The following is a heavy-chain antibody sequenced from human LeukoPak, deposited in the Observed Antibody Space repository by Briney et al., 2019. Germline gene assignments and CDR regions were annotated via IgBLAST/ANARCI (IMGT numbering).Heavy chain of an antibody. CDR2: IRYDGSNK. D-gene: IGHD3-22*01. Sequence: GGSLRLSCAASGFSFSSYGMHWVRQAPGKGLEWVAFIRYDGSNKYYADSVKGRFTISRDNSKNTLYLQMNSLRAEDTAVYYCARRAGDYSHPYDYWGQGTLVTVSS. V-gene: IGHV3-30*02. CDR3: ARRAGDYSHPYDY. J-gene: IGHJ4*02. CDR1: GFSFSSYG.